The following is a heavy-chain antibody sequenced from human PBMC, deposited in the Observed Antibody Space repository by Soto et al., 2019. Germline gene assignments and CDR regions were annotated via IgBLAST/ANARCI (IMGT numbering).Heavy chain of an antibody. CDR2: ISYDGSNK. D-gene: IGHD3-22*01. CDR1: GFTFSSYA. V-gene: IGHV3-30-3*01. CDR3: ARDLDYYDSSALDP. Sequence: HPGGSLRLSCAASGFTFSSYAMHWVRQAPGKGLEWVAVISYDGSNKYYADSVKGRFTISRDNSKNTLYLQMNSLRAEDTAVYYCARDLDYYDSSALDPWGQGTLVTVSS. J-gene: IGHJ5*02.